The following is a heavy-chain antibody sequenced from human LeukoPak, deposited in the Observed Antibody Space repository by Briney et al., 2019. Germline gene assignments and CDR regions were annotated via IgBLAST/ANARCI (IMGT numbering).Heavy chain of an antibody. CDR3: ARETSDYSSSWYGYYFDY. V-gene: IGHV2-70*04. D-gene: IGHD6-13*01. Sequence: SGPTLVNPTQTLTLTCSFSGFSLSTSGMRVSWIRQPPGKALEWVARIDWNDDKFYSTSLKTRLTISKDTSKNQVVLTMTNMDPVDTATYFCARETSDYSSSWYGYYFDYWGQGTLVTVSS. CDR1: GFSLSTSGMR. J-gene: IGHJ4*02. CDR2: IDWNDDK.